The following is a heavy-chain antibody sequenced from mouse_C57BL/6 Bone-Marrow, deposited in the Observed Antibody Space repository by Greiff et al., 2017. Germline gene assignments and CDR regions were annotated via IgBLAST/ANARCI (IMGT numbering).Heavy chain of an antibody. CDR2: IDPSDSYT. Sequence: QVQLQQPGAELVMPGASVKLSCKASGYTFTSYWMHWVKQRPGQGLEWIGEIDPSDSYTNYNQKFKGKSTLTVDKYSSTAYMQLSSLTSEDSAVDYCARRRDYGTWFAYWGQGTLVTVSA. V-gene: IGHV1-69*01. CDR1: GYTFTSYW. CDR3: ARRRDYGTWFAY. D-gene: IGHD1-1*02. J-gene: IGHJ3*01.